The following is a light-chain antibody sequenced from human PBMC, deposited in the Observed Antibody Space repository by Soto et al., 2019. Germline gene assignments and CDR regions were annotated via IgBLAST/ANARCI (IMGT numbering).Light chain of an antibody. CDR3: QQAGSAPYT. CDR2: GAS. J-gene: IGKJ2*01. Sequence: DIVLTQSAGTLSLSPGERASLSCRASQSVTSDYLAWFQQKPGQAPRLLIYGASRRATGIPDRFSGSGSGTDFTLTISRLEPEDFALYYCQQAGSAPYTFGQGTKLEIK. CDR1: QSVTSDY. V-gene: IGKV3-20*01.